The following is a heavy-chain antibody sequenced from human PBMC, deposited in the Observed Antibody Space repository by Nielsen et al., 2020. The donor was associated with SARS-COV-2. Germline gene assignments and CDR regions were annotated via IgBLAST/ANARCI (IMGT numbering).Heavy chain of an antibody. D-gene: IGHD2-15*01. J-gene: IGHJ5*02. Sequence: GESLKISCKGSGYSFTSYWISWVRQKPGKGLEWMGIIYPGDSDTRYSPSFQGQVTISADKSISTAYLQWSSLKTSDTAMYYCARAVVVVAATWYWFDPWGQGTLVTVSS. CDR1: GYSFTSYW. CDR2: IYPGDSDT. CDR3: ARAVVVVAATWYWFDP. V-gene: IGHV5-51*01.